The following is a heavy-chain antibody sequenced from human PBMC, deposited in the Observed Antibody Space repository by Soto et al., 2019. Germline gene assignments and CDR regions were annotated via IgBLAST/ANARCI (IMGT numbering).Heavy chain of an antibody. CDR2: IKSKTDGGTT. Sequence: GGSLRLSCAASGFTFSNAWMNWVRQAPGKGLEWVGRIKSKTDGGTTDYAAPVKGRFTISRDDSKNTLYLQMNSLKTEDTAVYYCTTSKNSSSGWPIDYWGQGTLVTVSS. CDR1: GFTFSNAW. V-gene: IGHV3-15*07. CDR3: TTSKNSSSGWPIDY. D-gene: IGHD6-13*01. J-gene: IGHJ4*02.